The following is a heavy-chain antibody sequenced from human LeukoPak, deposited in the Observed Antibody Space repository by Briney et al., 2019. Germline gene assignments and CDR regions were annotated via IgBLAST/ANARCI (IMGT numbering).Heavy chain of an antibody. D-gene: IGHD5-18*01. CDR3: ARAPRGYSYDFDY. J-gene: IGHJ4*02. CDR2: IYYSGST. V-gene: IGHV4-59*01. CDR1: GGSISSYY. Sequence: SETLSLTCTVSGGSISSYYWSWIRQPPGKRLEWIGYIYYSGSTNYNPSLKSRVTISVDTSKNQFSLKLSSVTAADTAVYYCARAPRGYSYDFDYWGQGTLVTVSS.